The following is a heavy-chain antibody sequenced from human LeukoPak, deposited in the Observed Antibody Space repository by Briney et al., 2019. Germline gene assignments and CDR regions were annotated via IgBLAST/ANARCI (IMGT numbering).Heavy chain of an antibody. D-gene: IGHD1-20*01. J-gene: IGHJ4*02. V-gene: IGHV4-30-4*08. CDR3: ARGVTGPYFDY. Sequence: SETLSLTCTVSGGSISSSSYYWGWIRQPPGKGLEWIGYIYYSGSTYYNPSLKSRVTISVDTSKNQFSLKLSSVTAADTAVYYCARGVTGPYFDYWGQGTLVTVSS. CDR1: GGSISSSSYY. CDR2: IYYSGST.